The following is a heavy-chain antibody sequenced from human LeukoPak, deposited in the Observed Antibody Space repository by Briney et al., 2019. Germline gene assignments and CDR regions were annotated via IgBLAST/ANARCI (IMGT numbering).Heavy chain of an antibody. CDR3: GGKFPCAAYYFDS. V-gene: IGHV3-23*01. CDR1: DFTLSSYD. D-gene: IGHD2-21*01. CDR2: ISDSGRYI. Sequence: GGSLRLSCVASDFTLSSYDMTWVRQAPGKGLEWVASISDSGRYIFSADSMRGRFTISRDNSAKTLYLEIYSLRVDDTGTYFCGGKFPCAAYYFDSWGQGTLVAVSS. J-gene: IGHJ4*02.